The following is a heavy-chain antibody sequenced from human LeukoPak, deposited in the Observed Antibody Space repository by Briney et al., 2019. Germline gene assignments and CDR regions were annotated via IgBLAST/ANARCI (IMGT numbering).Heavy chain of an antibody. V-gene: IGHV1-8*01. CDR3: ARAHITMVRGVLARHFDY. J-gene: IGHJ4*02. D-gene: IGHD3-10*01. CDR2: MNPNSGNT. CDR1: GYTFTSYD. Sequence: AASVKVSCKASGYTFTSYDINWVRQATGQGLEWMGWMNPNSGNTGYAQKFQGRVTMIRNTSISTAYMELSSLRSEDTAVYYCARAHITMVRGVLARHFDYWGQGTLVTVSS.